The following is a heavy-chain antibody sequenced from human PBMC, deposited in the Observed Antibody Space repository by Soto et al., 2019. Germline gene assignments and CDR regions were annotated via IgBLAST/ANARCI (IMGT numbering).Heavy chain of an antibody. Sequence: PSETLSLTCTVSGGSISSYYWSWIRQPPGKGLEWIGYIYYSGSTNYNPSLKSRVTISVDTSKNQFSLKLSSVTAADTAVYYCTRVGWSSSAYSMDVWGQGTTVTVS. CDR2: IYYSGST. J-gene: IGHJ6*02. V-gene: IGHV4-59*01. CDR1: GGSISSYY. D-gene: IGHD6-6*01. CDR3: TRVGWSSSAYSMDV.